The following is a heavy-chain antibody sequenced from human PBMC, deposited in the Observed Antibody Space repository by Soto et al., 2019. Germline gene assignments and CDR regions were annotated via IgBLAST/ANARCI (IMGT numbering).Heavy chain of an antibody. CDR2: IFYNGNA. V-gene: IGHV4-30-4*08. J-gene: IGHJ4*02. CDR3: ARADSSGYSYFDY. D-gene: IGHD3-22*01. CDR1: GGSISNGDYY. Sequence: SETLSLTCTVSGGSISNGDYYWSWIRQHPGKGLEWIGYIFYNGNAYYTPSLKSRITISVDTSKNQFSLKLTSVTAADTAVYYCARADSSGYSYFDYWGQGSLVTVSS.